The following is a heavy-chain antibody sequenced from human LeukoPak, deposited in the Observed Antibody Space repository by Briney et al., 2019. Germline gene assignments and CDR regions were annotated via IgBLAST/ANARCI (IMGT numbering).Heavy chain of an antibody. CDR3: ARVYCGGDCYSFFDY. D-gene: IGHD2-21*02. Sequence: GGSLRLSCAASGFTFSSYWMSWVRQAQGKGLEWVAVIWYDGSNKYYADSVKGRFTISRDNSKNTLYLQMNSLRAEDTAVYYCARVYCGGDCYSFFDYWGQGTLVTVSS. CDR2: IWYDGSNK. V-gene: IGHV3-33*08. J-gene: IGHJ4*02. CDR1: GFTFSSYW.